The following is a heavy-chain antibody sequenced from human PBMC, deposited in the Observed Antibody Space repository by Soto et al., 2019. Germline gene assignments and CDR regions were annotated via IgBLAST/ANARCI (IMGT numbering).Heavy chain of an antibody. Sequence: SETLSLTCTVSGDSISSAYWSWIRQPPGKRLEYIAFIYNGGSPNYNPSLKSRVTISFDASKNQISLQVRSATAADAAVYYCARDLKEYCSDGKCNWFDPWGQGTLVTVSS. V-gene: IGHV4-59*01. CDR2: IYNGGSP. J-gene: IGHJ5*02. D-gene: IGHD2-15*01. CDR1: GDSISSAY. CDR3: ARDLKEYCSDGKCNWFDP.